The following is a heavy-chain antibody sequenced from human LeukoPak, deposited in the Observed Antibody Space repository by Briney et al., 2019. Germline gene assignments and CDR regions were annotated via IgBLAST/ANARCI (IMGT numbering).Heavy chain of an antibody. Sequence: AETLSLTCAGYCGSFSGYYWIWIRRPPGKGLEGIGEINHSGSTNYHPSLKSRVTLSVATSKNQFSLKLSSVTAADTAVYYCASGGGSSGYYTDYWGQGTLVPVSS. CDR1: CGSFSGYY. CDR3: ASGGGSSGYYTDY. D-gene: IGHD3-22*01. V-gene: IGHV4-34*01. CDR2: INHSGST. J-gene: IGHJ4*02.